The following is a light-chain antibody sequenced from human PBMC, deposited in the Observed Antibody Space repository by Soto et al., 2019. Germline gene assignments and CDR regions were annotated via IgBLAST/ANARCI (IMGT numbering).Light chain of an antibody. V-gene: IGKV1-39*01. CDR1: QSISRD. CDR3: QQRHMWPIT. Sequence: DIQMTQSPSSLSASVGDRVTIACRGSQSISRDLNWHQKTPRNAPKLLIYDASSLESGVPSRFSGSGSGTDFTLTISSLEPEDSAVYYCQQRHMWPITFGQGTRLEIK. CDR2: DAS. J-gene: IGKJ5*01.